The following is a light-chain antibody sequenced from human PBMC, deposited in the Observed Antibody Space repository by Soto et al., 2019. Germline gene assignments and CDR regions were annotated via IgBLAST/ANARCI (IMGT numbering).Light chain of an antibody. J-gene: IGLJ1*01. CDR2: DVT. V-gene: IGLV2-14*03. CDR3: NSYTSSSTYV. Sequence: QSVLTQPASVSGSPGQSITISCTGTSSDVGGFNYVSWYQQHPGKAPKLMIYDVTNRPSAVSYRFSGYKSGNTASLTISGLQAEEETEYYCNSYTSSSTYVFGTGTKVTVL. CDR1: SSDVGGFNY.